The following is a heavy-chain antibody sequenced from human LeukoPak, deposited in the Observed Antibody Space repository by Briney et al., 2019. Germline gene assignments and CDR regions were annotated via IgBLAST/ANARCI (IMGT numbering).Heavy chain of an antibody. D-gene: IGHD3-10*01. J-gene: IGHJ3*02. Sequence: SETLSLTCDVYSVSFSGYYWSWIRQPAGKGLEWIGRIYTSGSTNYNPSLKSRVTISVDTSKNQFSLKLSSVTAADTAVYYCARDAGFGELLLGDAFDIWGQGTMVTVSS. CDR2: IYTSGST. CDR3: ARDAGFGELLLGDAFDI. V-gene: IGHV4-4*07. CDR1: SVSFSGYY.